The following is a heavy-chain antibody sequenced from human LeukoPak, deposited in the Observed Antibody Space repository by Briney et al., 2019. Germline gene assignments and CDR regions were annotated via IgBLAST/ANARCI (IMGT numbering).Heavy chain of an antibody. CDR3: ARIRCGYSGYDFDY. CDR1: GFSLSTSGMC. J-gene: IGHJ4*02. CDR2: IDWDDDK. Sequence: SGPTLVNPTRTLTLTCTFYGFSLSTSGMCVSWIRQPPGKALEWLARIDWDDDKYYSTSLKTRLTISKDTSKNQVVLTMTNMDPVDTATYYCARIRCGYSGYDFDYWGQGTLVTVSS. V-gene: IGHV2-70*11. D-gene: IGHD5-12*01.